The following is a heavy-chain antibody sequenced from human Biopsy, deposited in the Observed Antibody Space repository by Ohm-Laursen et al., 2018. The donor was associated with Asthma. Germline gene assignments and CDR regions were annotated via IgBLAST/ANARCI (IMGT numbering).Heavy chain of an antibody. D-gene: IGHD3-22*01. Sequence: SLRLSCSASGFSFDDCAMHWVRQAPGKGLEWVSSISWNSGDIDYADSVKGRFTISRDNAKNSLYLQMQSLRPEDAAFYYCAKSADYYDSTDYLDFWGRGTLVTVSS. J-gene: IGHJ4*01. CDR1: GFSFDDCA. CDR3: AKSADYYDSTDYLDF. V-gene: IGHV3-9*01. CDR2: ISWNSGDI.